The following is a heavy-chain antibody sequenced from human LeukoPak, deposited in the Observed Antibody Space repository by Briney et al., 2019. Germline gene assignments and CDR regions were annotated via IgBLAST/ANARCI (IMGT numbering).Heavy chain of an antibody. CDR2: ISAYNGNT. D-gene: IGHD2-15*01. J-gene: IGHJ4*02. CDR3: ARDPSAYCSGGSCSDV. Sequence: ASVKVSCKXSGYTFTSYGISWVRQAPGQGLEWMGWISAYNGNTNYAQKLQGRVTMTTDTSTSTAYMELRSLRSDDTAVYYCARDPSAYCSGGSCSDVWGQGTLVTVSS. V-gene: IGHV1-18*01. CDR1: GYTFTSYG.